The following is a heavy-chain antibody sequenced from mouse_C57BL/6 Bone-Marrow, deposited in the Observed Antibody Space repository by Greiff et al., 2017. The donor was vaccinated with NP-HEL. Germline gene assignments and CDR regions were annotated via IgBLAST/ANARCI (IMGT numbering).Heavy chain of an antibody. CDR1: GYAFSSYW. CDR2: IYPGDGDT. CDR3: ARHICGSSPWYFDV. D-gene: IGHD1-1*01. V-gene: IGHV1-80*01. J-gene: IGHJ1*03. Sequence: QVQLQQSGAELVKPGASVKISCKASGYAFSSYWMNWVKQRPGKGLEWIGQIYPGDGDTNYNGKFKGKATLTEDKSSSTAYMQLSSLTSEDSAVYFCARHICGSSPWYFDVWGTGTTVTVSS.